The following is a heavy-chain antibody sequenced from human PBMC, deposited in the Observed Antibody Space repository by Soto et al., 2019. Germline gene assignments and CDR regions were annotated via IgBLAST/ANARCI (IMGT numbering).Heavy chain of an antibody. CDR3: ARSGSEVDY. J-gene: IGHJ4*02. CDR1: GFTFSHYW. Sequence: EVQLVESGGDLVQPGGSLRLSCAVSGFTFSHYWMTWVRQAPGKGLEWVANIKEDGSEKNYVDSVKGRSTISRDNAKNSLYLQMNSLRAEDTAGYYCARSGSEVDYWGQGTLVIVSS. V-gene: IGHV3-7*01. D-gene: IGHD3-10*01. CDR2: IKEDGSEK.